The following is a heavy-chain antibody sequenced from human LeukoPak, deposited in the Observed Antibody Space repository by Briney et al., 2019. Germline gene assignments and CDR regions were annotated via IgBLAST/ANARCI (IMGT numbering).Heavy chain of an antibody. J-gene: IGHJ5*02. Sequence: PSETLSLTCTVSGGSISSSSYYWGWIRQPPGKGLEWIGSIYYTGSTFYNPSLKSRVTISVDTSKNQFSLKLNSVTAADTAVYYCARTLGDSLNWFDPWGQGTLVTVSS. D-gene: IGHD1-26*01. CDR2: IYYTGST. CDR1: GGSISSSSYY. CDR3: ARTLGDSLNWFDP. V-gene: IGHV4-39*01.